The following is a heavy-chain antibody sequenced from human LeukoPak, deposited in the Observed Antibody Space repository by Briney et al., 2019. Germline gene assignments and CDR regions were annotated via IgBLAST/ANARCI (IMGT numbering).Heavy chain of an antibody. V-gene: IGHV4-31*03. D-gene: IGHD2-2*01. CDR3: ARGGDYCSSTSCYPFAFDI. CDR2: IYYSGST. Sequence: SETLSLTCTVSGGSISSGGYYWSWIRQHPGKGLEWIGYIYYSGSTYYNPSLKSRVTISVDTSKNQFSLKLSSVTAADTAVYYCARGGDYCSSTSCYPFAFDIWGQGTMVTVSS. J-gene: IGHJ3*02. CDR1: GGSISSGGYY.